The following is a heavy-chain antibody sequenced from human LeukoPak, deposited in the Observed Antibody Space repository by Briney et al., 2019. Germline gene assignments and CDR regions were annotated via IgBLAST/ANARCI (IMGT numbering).Heavy chain of an antibody. V-gene: IGHV1-8*01. CDR3: ARSGSTYYDFWGGYVDLAKY. CDR1: GYTFTSYD. Sequence: RASVKVSCKASGYTFTSYDTNWVRQATGQGLEWMGWMNPNSGNTGYAQKFQGRVTMTRNTSISTAYMELSSLRSEDTAVYYCARSGSTYYDFWGGYVDLAKYWGQGTLVTVSS. J-gene: IGHJ4*02. CDR2: MNPNSGNT. D-gene: IGHD3-3*01.